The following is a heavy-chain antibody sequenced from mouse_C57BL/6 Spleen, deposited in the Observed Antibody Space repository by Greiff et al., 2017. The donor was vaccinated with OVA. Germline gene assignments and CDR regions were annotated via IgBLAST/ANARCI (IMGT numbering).Heavy chain of an antibody. J-gene: IGHJ4*01. V-gene: IGHV1-69*01. CDR2: IDPYDSHT. CDR3: ARGGRRGIAMDY. CDR1: GYTFTSYW. Sequence: QVQLQQSGAELVMPGASVKMSCKASGYTFTSYWMHWVKQSPGKSLEWIGDIDPYDSHTNYNQKFKGKSKLNVDKSSSTAYMQLSSLTSEDSAVYYCARGGRRGIAMDYWGQGTSVTGSA. D-gene: IGHD2-12*01.